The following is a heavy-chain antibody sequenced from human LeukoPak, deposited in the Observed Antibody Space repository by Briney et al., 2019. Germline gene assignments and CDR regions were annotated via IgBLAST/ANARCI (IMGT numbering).Heavy chain of an antibody. V-gene: IGHV3-23*01. J-gene: IGHJ3*01. CDR3: EKEGVRAFEA. Sequence: GGSLRLSCAASGFTSSSYTMTWVRQAPGKGLEWVSVINSSGGVTYYADSVEGRFTISRDNSKNTLYLQMNSLRAEDTAVYYCEKEGVRAFEAWPEGTMATVSS. CDR1: GFTSSSYT. D-gene: IGHD2-8*01. CDR2: INSSGGVT.